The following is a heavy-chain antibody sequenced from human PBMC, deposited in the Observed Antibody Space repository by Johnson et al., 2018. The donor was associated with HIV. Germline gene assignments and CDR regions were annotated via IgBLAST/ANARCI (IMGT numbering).Heavy chain of an antibody. J-gene: IGHJ3*02. CDR1: GFTFSSYA. CDR3: ARVLESKVAAGSWAFDI. D-gene: IGHD6-13*01. V-gene: IGHV3-30-3*01. Sequence: QVQLVESGGGVVQPGRSMRLSCAASGFTFSSYAMHWVRQAPGKGLEWVAVISYDGANKYYADSVKGRFTISRDNSKNTLYLQMNSLTTEDTAVYYCARVLESKVAAGSWAFDIWGQGTMFTVSS. CDR2: ISYDGANK.